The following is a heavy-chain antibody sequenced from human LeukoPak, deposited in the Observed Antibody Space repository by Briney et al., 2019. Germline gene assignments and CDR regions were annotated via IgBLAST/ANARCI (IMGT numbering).Heavy chain of an antibody. Sequence: SETLSLTCTVSGGSISSYYWSWIRQPPGKGLEWIGYIYYSGSTNYNPSLKSRVTMSVDTSKNQFSLKLSSVTAADTAVHCARVRYNWNRDFDYWGQGTLVTVSS. CDR2: IYYSGST. CDR3: ARVRYNWNRDFDY. J-gene: IGHJ4*02. V-gene: IGHV4-59*08. CDR1: GGSISSYY. D-gene: IGHD1-20*01.